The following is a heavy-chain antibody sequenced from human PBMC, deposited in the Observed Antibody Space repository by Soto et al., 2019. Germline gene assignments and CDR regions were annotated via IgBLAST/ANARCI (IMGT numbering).Heavy chain of an antibody. CDR1: GFTFSSYT. CDR3: ARDVETSMDGLNYFDP. Sequence: GGDLRLSCADSGFTFSSYTMNWVRQAPGKGLEWVSSISSSGSYIHYADSVKGRFTISRDNAKNSLFLQMDSLRAEDTAVYYCARDVETSMDGLNYFDPWGQGTLVTLSS. D-gene: IGHD5-18*01. J-gene: IGHJ5*02. CDR2: ISSSGSYI. V-gene: IGHV3-21*01.